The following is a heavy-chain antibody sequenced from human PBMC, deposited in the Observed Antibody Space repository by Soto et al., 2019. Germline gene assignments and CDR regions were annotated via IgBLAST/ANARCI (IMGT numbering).Heavy chain of an antibody. CDR2: IYYIGST. CDR3: ARGYDILTGYSDAFDI. V-gene: IGHV4-31*03. J-gene: IGHJ3*02. Sequence: PSETLSLTCTVSGDSISSGDYYCNWIRQHPGKGLEWIGYIYYIGSTYYNPSLKSRVTISLDTSKNQFSLKLSSVTAADTAVYYCARGYDILTGYSDAFDIWGQGTMVTVSS. D-gene: IGHD3-9*01. CDR1: GDSISSGDYY.